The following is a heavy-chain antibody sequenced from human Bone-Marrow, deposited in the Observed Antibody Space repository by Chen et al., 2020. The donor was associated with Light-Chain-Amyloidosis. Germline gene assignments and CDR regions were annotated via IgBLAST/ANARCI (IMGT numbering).Heavy chain of an antibody. Sequence: EMQLVESGGGLVQPGGSLRLSCAASGFNFKRYWMTWVRQVPGKGPEWVANMNRDAIKRYYVALLQCRFIISRDNAKNSLFLQMINVRSEDTAVYYCARDINPAYNGMYYDAFDVWGHGTMVTVSS. J-gene: IGHJ3*01. D-gene: IGHD1-26*01. CDR3: ARDINPAYNGMYYDAFDV. CDR2: MNRDAIKR. CDR1: GFNFKRYW. V-gene: IGHV3-7*03.